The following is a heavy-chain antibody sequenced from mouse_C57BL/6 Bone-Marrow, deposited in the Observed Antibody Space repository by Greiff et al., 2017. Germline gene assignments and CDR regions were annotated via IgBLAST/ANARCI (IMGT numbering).Heavy chain of an antibody. J-gene: IGHJ2*01. CDR2: IYPGSGST. CDR3: ASTLGFDY. D-gene: IGHD5-1*01. V-gene: IGHV1-55*01. Sequence: VQLQQPGAELVKPGASVKMSCKASGYTFTSYWINWVKQTPGQGLEWIGDIYPGSGSTNYNEKFKGKATLTGDTSSSTAYMQLSGLTSEDSAVYDCASTLGFDYWGQGTTLTVSS. CDR1: GYTFTSYW.